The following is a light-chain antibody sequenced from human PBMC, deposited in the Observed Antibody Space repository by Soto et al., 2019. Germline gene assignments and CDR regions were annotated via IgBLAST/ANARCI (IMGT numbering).Light chain of an antibody. CDR1: QDISKS. J-gene: IGKJ4*01. V-gene: IGKV1-27*01. CDR3: QNYNSAPLT. Sequence: DIQMTQSPSSLSASVGDRVPITCRASQDISKSLAWYQHKPGKVPKVLIYATSILQSGVPARFSGSGSGTDFTLTISSLQPEDVATYYCQNYNSAPLTFGGGTKVEI. CDR2: ATS.